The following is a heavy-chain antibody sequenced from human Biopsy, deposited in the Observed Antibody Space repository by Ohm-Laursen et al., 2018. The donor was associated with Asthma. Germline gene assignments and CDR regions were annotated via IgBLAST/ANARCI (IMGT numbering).Heavy chain of an antibody. CDR1: GGSINSGAFY. CDR3: ARDLAGPCTSASCYGFDS. Sequence: TLSLTWAVSGGSINSGAFYWGWVRQHPGKGPEWIGYINYSGNTYYNPSLKSRVIISVETSKNQFSLKLTSVTAADSALYYCARDLAGPCTSASCYGFDSWGQGAQVTVSS. J-gene: IGHJ5*01. D-gene: IGHD2-2*01. CDR2: INYSGNT. V-gene: IGHV4-31*11.